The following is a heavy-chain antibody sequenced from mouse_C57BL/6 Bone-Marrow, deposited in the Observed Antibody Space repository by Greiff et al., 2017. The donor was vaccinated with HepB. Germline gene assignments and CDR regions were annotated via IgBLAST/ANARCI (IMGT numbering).Heavy chain of an antibody. V-gene: IGHV1-18*01. CDR3: ARSRGSSYYFDY. J-gene: IGHJ2*01. Sequence: EVQLQQSGPELVKPGASVKIPCKASGYTFTDYNMDWVKQSHGKSLEWIGDINPNNGGTIYNQKFKGKATLTVDNSSSTAYMELRSLTSEDTAVYYCARSRGSSYYFDYWGQGTTLTVSS. D-gene: IGHD1-1*01. CDR2: INPNNGGT. CDR1: GYTFTDYN.